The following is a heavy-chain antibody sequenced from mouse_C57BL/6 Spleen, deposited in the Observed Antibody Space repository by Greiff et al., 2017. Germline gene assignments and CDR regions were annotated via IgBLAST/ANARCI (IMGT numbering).Heavy chain of an antibody. V-gene: IGHV3-6*01. D-gene: IGHD1-2*01. CDR2: KSYDGSN. CDR1: GYSITSGYY. J-gene: IGHJ4*01. Sequence: EVQLQESGPGLVQPSQSLSLTCSVTGYSITSGYYWNWIRPLPGNQLEWRGYKSYDGSNNNNPTLKNRISITSDTSKHQFFLNLNSVTTADTYTYYFARDGYRVSMDYWGQGTLVTVSS. CDR3: ARDGYRVSMDY.